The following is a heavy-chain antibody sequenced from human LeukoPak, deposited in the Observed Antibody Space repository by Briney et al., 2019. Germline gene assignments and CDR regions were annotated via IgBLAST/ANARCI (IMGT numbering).Heavy chain of an antibody. J-gene: IGHJ4*02. D-gene: IGHD6-13*01. Sequence: ASVKVSCKASGYTFTGYYMHWVRQAPGQGLEWMGWINPNSGGTNYAQKFRGRVTMTRDTSISTAYMELSRLRSDDTAVYYCASWVDIAAAGTDDYWGQGTLVTVSS. V-gene: IGHV1-2*02. CDR1: GYTFTGYY. CDR2: INPNSGGT. CDR3: ASWVDIAAAGTDDY.